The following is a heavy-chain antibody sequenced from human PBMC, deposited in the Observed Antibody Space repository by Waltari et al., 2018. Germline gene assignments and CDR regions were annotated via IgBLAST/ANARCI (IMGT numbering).Heavy chain of an antibody. V-gene: IGHV3-7*01. CDR3: ARDPHYSNFDY. CDR1: GFTFSTYW. Sequence: EVHLVESGGGLVQPGGSLRLSCAASGFTFSTYWMTWVRQAPGKGLEWQANIKDDGSEKNYVDSVKGRFTISRDNAKNSLYLQMNSLRAEDTAVYYCARDPHYSNFDYWGQGTLVTVSS. J-gene: IGHJ4*02. D-gene: IGHD4-4*01. CDR2: IKDDGSEK.